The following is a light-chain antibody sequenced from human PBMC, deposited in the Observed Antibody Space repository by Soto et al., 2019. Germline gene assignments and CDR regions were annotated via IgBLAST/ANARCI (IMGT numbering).Light chain of an antibody. J-gene: IGKJ5*01. V-gene: IGKV3-11*01. CDR3: QQPDA. Sequence: EIMLTQSPATLSLSPGERATLSCRASQSVSSYLAWYQQKPGQAPRLLIYDASNRATGIPARFSGSGSGTDFTLTISSLEPEDFAVYYCQQPDAFGQGTRLEIK. CDR1: QSVSSY. CDR2: DAS.